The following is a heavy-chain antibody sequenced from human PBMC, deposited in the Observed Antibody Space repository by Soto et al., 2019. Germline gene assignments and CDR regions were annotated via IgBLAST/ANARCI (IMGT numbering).Heavy chain of an antibody. D-gene: IGHD2-21*02. V-gene: IGHV1-18*01. CDR3: ARDKGAYCGGDCYSMWFDP. CDR1: GYTFTSYG. Sequence: ASVKVSCKASGYTFTSYGISWVRQAPGQGLEWMGWISAYNGNTNYAQKLQGRVTMTTDTSTSTAYMELRSLRSDDTAVYYCARDKGAYCGGDCYSMWFDPWGQGTLVTVSS. J-gene: IGHJ5*02. CDR2: ISAYNGNT.